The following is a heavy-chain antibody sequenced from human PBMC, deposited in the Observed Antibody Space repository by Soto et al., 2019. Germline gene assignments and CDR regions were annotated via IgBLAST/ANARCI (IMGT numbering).Heavy chain of an antibody. V-gene: IGHV1-46*01. D-gene: IGHD6-13*01. J-gene: IGHJ6*02. CDR2: INPSGGST. CDR1: GYTFTSYY. Sequence: ASVKVSCKASGYTFTSYYMHWVRQAPGQGLEWMGIINPSGGSTSYAQKFQGRVTMTRDTSTSTVYMELSSLRSEDTAVYYCERDQQLVRPYYYYGMDVWGQGTTVTVSS. CDR3: ERDQQLVRPYYYYGMDV.